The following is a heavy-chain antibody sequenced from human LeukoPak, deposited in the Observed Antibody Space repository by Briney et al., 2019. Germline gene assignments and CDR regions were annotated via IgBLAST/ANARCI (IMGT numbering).Heavy chain of an antibody. D-gene: IGHD6-6*01. Sequence: PSETLSLTCAVYGGSFSGYYWSWIRQPPGKGLEWIGEINHSGSTNYNPSLKSRVTISVDTSKNQFSLKLSSVTAADTAVYYCARGYSSSHAFYYYMGVWGKGTTVTVSS. CDR2: INHSGST. J-gene: IGHJ6*03. CDR3: ARGYSSSHAFYYYMGV. V-gene: IGHV4-34*01. CDR1: GGSFSGYY.